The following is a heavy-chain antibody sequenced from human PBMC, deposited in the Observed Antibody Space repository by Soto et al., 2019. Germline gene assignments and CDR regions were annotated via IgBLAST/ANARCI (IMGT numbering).Heavy chain of an antibody. CDR3: ARVRNNKDKRLDV. J-gene: IGHJ6*02. Sequence: QEQLVESGGGMVHPGTSLRLSCVTSGITLASHGMHWVRQAPGKGLEWVALSWYDGKTFYGDSVKGRFTISRDTSTVFLDMRSLRPDDTAVYFCARVRNNKDKRLDVWGPGTTVIV. CDR1: GITLASHG. CDR2: SWYDGKT. V-gene: IGHV3-33*01.